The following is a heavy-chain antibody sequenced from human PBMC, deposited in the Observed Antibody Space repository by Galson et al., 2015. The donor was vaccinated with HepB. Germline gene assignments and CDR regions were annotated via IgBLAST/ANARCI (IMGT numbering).Heavy chain of an antibody. CDR2: IRSKTDGWTT. D-gene: IGHD2-2*01. V-gene: IGHV3-15*05. Sequence: SLRLSCAASGFTFSDAWMSWVRQAPGKGPEWVGRIRSKTDGWTTAYGVPVRGRFTISRDDSKSTLYLQMNSLKTEDTAVYYCATDFGFTSTWYLNYNYYGMDVWGQGTTVTVSS. CDR1: GFTFSDAW. J-gene: IGHJ6*02. CDR3: ATDFGFTSTWYLNYNYYGMDV.